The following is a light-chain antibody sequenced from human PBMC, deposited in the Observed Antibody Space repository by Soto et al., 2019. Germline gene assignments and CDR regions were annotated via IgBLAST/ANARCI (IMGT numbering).Light chain of an antibody. CDR2: DNT. Sequence: QSVLTQPPSVSGAPGQRVTISCSGSSSNIGAGYLVHWYQQVPGTAPKLLIYDNTNRPSGVPDRFSGSKSGTSASLAITGLQAEDEADYCCQSYDTSLSGSKVFGGGTKVTVL. CDR3: QSYDTSLSGSKV. J-gene: IGLJ2*01. CDR1: SSNIGAGYL. V-gene: IGLV1-40*01.